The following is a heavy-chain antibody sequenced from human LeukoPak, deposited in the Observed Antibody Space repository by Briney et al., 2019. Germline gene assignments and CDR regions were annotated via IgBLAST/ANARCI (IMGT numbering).Heavy chain of an antibody. CDR1: GGSISSSNW. V-gene: IGHV4-4*02. D-gene: IGHD6-13*01. CDR2: IYYSGST. Sequence: PSGTLSLTCAVSGGSISSSNWWSWVRQPPGKGLEWIGSIYYSGSTYYNPSLKSRVTISVDTSKNQFSLKLSSVTAADTAVYYCARHAAAGPGWFDPWGQGTLVTVSS. J-gene: IGHJ5*02. CDR3: ARHAAAGPGWFDP.